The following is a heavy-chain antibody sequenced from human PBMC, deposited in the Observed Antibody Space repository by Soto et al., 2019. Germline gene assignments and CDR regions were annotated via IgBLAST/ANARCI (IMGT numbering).Heavy chain of an antibody. D-gene: IGHD3-3*01. V-gene: IGHV4-30-2*01. CDR2: IYHSGST. CDR3: ARVERGYYTGAFDI. J-gene: IGHJ3*02. CDR1: GGSISSGGYS. Sequence: QLQLQESGSGLVKPSQTLSLTCAVSGGSISSGGYSWSWIRQPPGKVLEWIGYIYHSGSTYYNPSLKSRVTISVDRSKNQFSLKLSSVTAADTAVYYCARVERGYYTGAFDIWGQGTMVTVSS.